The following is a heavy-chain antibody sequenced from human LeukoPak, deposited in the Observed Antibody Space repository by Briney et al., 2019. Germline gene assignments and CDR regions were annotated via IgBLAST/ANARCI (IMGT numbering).Heavy chain of an antibody. J-gene: IGHJ4*02. D-gene: IGHD7-27*01. CDR3: ARDGEGDEGWDY. CDR1: GVSIRSHY. V-gene: IGHV4-59*11. Sequence: SETLSLTCTVSGVSIRSHYWIWIRQPPGKGLEWIGHISYSGSTNYNPSLKGRVTISVDTSKNQFSLRLSSVSAADTAVYYCARDGEGDEGWDYWGQGTLVTVSS. CDR2: ISYSGST.